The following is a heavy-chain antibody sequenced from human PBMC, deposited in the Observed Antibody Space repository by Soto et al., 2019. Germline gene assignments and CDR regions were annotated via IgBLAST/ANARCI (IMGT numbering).Heavy chain of an antibody. CDR2: INHSGST. Sequence: PSETLSLTCAVYGGSFSGYYWSLIRQPPGKGLEWIGEINHSGSTNYNPSLKSRVTISVDTSKNQFSLKLSSVTAADTAVYYCARGSQALLWFGELRRTWFDPWGQGTLVTVSS. J-gene: IGHJ5*02. V-gene: IGHV4-34*01. CDR3: ARGSQALLWFGELRRTWFDP. CDR1: GGSFSGYY. D-gene: IGHD3-10*01.